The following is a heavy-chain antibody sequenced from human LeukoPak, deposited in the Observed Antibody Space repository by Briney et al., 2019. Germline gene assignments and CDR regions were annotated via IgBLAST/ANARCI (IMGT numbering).Heavy chain of an antibody. V-gene: IGHV3-73*01. Sequence: GGSLRLSCAASGFTFSGSAMHWVRQASGKGLEWVGRIRSKANSYATAYAASVKGRFTISRDDSKNTAYLQMNSLKTEDTAVYYCTTTEFLQLERRWVHWFDPWGQGTLVTVSS. CDR1: GFTFSGSA. D-gene: IGHD1-1*01. CDR3: TTTEFLQLERRWVHWFDP. J-gene: IGHJ5*02. CDR2: IRSKANSYAT.